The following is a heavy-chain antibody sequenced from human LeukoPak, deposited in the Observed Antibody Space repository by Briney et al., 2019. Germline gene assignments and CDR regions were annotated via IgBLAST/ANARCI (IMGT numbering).Heavy chain of an antibody. D-gene: IGHD2-2*01. CDR2: IYYSGST. J-gene: IGHJ6*02. CDR1: GGSISSGGYY. CDR3: ARVNKVAVPAHYGMDV. Sequence: PSQTLSLTCTVSGGSISSGGYYWSWIRQHPGKGLEWIGYIYYSGSTYYNPSLKSRVTISVDTSKNQFSLKLSSVTAADTAVYYCARVNKVAVPAHYGMDVWGQGTTVTVSS. V-gene: IGHV4-31*03.